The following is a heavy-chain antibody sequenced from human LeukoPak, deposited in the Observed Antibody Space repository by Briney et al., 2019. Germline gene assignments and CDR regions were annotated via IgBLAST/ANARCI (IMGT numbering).Heavy chain of an antibody. D-gene: IGHD3-22*01. J-gene: IGHJ4*02. V-gene: IGHV3-23*01. CDR2: ISASGGTR. CDR3: ARVPHYYDTSGYSYFDY. Sequence: GGSLRLSCAASGFTFSSNAMSRVRQAPGKGPEWLSGISASGGTRYYADSVKGRFTISKDNSKNALYLQMDSLRAEDTAVYYCARVPHYYDTSGYSYFDYWGQGSRVTVSS. CDR1: GFTFSSNA.